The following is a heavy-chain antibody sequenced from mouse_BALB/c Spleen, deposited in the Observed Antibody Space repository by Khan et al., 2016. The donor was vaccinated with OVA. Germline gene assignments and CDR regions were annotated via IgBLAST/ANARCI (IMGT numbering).Heavy chain of an antibody. Sequence: EVELVESGGGLVQPGASLKSSCEASRFTITSYGMSSVRQTPDKRLELVANIDRNGGSTDYPDSVKRRFTISGDNAKNALYTQMHSLKSQVTDRDYCARIAIWGQGTTLTVSS. J-gene: IGHJ2*01. D-gene: IGHD2-12*01. V-gene: IGHV5-6-3*01. CDR2: IDRNGGST. CDR3: ARIAI. CDR1: RFTITSYG.